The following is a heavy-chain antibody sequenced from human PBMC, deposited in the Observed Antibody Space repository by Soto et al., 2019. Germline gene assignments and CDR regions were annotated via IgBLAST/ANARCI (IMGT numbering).Heavy chain of an antibody. CDR2: IIPILGIA. V-gene: IGHV1-69*02. J-gene: IGHJ6*02. Sequence: QVQLVQSGAEVKKPGSSVKVSCKASGGTFSSYTISWVRQAPGQGLEWMGRIIPILGIANYAQKFQGRVXITADKSTSTXXMXLNXLRSEDTAVYYCASDPSYYYDSSGYYRFYYYGMDVWGQGTTVTVSS. CDR1: GGTFSSYT. CDR3: ASDPSYYYDSSGYYRFYYYGMDV. D-gene: IGHD3-22*01.